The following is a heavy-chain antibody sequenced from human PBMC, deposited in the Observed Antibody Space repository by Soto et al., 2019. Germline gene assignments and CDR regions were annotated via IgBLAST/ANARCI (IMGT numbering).Heavy chain of an antibody. V-gene: IGHV4-31*03. D-gene: IGHD6-6*01. CDR1: GGSISSGGYY. CDR2: IYYGGST. Sequence: SETLSLTCTVSGGSISSGGYYWSWIRQHPGKGLEWIGYIYYGGSTYYNPSLKSRVTISVDTSKNQFSLKLSSVTAADTAVYYCARGIAARPGYYYYYYGMDVWGQGTTVTVSS. CDR3: ARGIAARPGYYYYYYGMDV. J-gene: IGHJ6*02.